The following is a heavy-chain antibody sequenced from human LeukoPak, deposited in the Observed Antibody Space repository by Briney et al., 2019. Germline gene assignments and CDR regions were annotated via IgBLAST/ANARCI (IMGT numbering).Heavy chain of an antibody. J-gene: IGHJ4*02. D-gene: IGHD6-25*01. Sequence: GGSLRLSCAASGFTFSSYDMHWVRQATGKGLEWVSAIGTAGDTYYPGSVKGRFTISRENAKNSLYLHMNSLRAGDTAVYYCARAVYKSGPLDYWGQGTLVTVSS. CDR1: GFTFSSYD. CDR3: ARAVYKSGPLDY. CDR2: IGTAGDT. V-gene: IGHV3-13*01.